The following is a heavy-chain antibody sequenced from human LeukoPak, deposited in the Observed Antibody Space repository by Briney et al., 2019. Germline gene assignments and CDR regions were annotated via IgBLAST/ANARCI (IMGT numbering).Heavy chain of an antibody. CDR2: ISGSGGST. CDR3: AKDGDSSGCYSGYFDY. CDR1: GFTFSSYA. D-gene: IGHD3-22*01. V-gene: IGHV3-23*01. Sequence: GGSLRLSCAASGFTFSSYAMSWVRQAPGKGLEWVSAISGSGGSTYYADSVKGRFTISRDNSKNTLYLQMNSLRAEDTAVYYCAKDGDSSGCYSGYFDYWGQGTLVTVSS. J-gene: IGHJ4*02.